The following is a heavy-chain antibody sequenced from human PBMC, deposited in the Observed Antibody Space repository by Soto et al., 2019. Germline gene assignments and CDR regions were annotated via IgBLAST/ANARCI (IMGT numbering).Heavy chain of an antibody. CDR3: ARHSTSSSWYYYYYYGMDV. Sequence: GESLKISFKGSGYSFTSYWIGWVRQMPGKALEWMGIIYPGDSDTRYSPSFQGQVTIPADKSIRTAYLQWSSMKASDTAMYYCARHSTSSSWYYYYYYGMDVWGQGTTVTVSS. CDR1: GYSFTSYW. CDR2: IYPGDSDT. J-gene: IGHJ6*02. V-gene: IGHV5-51*01. D-gene: IGHD6-13*01.